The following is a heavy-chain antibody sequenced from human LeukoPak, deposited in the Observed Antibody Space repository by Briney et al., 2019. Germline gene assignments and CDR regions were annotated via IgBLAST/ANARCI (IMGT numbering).Heavy chain of an antibody. J-gene: IGHJ4*02. V-gene: IGHV4-59*12. Sequence: SETLSLTCTVSDGSFSTYYWNWIRQPPGKGLEWIGSIYYSGSTYYNPSLKSRVTISVDTSKNQFSLKLGSVTAADTAVYYCARLINKPIAATGTGPFDHWGQGTLVTVSS. D-gene: IGHD6-13*01. CDR1: DGSFSTYY. CDR2: IYYSGST. CDR3: ARLINKPIAATGTGPFDH.